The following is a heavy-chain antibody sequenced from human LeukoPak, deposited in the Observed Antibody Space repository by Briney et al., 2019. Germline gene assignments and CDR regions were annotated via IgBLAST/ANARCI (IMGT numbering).Heavy chain of an antibody. Sequence: ASVKVSCKASGYTFTGYYMHWVRQAPGQGPEWMGWINPNSGGTNYAQKFQGRVTMTRDTSISTAYMELSRLRSDDTAVYYCARGLRVLRFLEWQPFDPWGQGTLVTVSS. CDR2: INPNSGGT. D-gene: IGHD3-3*01. CDR1: GYTFTGYY. J-gene: IGHJ5*02. CDR3: ARGLRVLRFLEWQPFDP. V-gene: IGHV1-2*02.